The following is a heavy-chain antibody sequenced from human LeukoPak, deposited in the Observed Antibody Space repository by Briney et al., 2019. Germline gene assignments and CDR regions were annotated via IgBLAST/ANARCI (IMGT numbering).Heavy chain of an antibody. CDR1: GFTVSSNY. Sequence: GGSLRLSCAASGFTVSSNYMSWVRQAPGKGLEWVSVIYSGGNTYYADSVKGQFTISRDNSKNTLYLQMNSLRAEDTAVYYCARAGSGNSPWDYWGQGTLVTVSS. CDR3: ARAGSGNSPWDY. D-gene: IGHD3-10*01. J-gene: IGHJ4*02. CDR2: IYSGGNT. V-gene: IGHV3-53*01.